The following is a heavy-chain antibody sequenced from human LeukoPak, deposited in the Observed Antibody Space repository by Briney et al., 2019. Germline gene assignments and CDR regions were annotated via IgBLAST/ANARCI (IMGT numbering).Heavy chain of an antibody. CDR3: ANPPLGPVLRFLEWLSYFDY. D-gene: IGHD3-3*01. V-gene: IGHV3-23*01. J-gene: IGHJ4*02. Sequence: GGSLRLSCAASGFTFSSYAMSWVRQAPGKGLEWVSAISGSGGSTYYADSVKGRFTISRDNSKNTLYLKMNSLRAEDTAVYYCANPPLGPVLRFLEWLSYFDYWGQGTLVTVSS. CDR2: ISGSGGST. CDR1: GFTFSSYA.